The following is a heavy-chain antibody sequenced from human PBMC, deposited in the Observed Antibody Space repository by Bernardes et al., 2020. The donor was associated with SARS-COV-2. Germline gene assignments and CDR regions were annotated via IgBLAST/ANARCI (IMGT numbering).Heavy chain of an antibody. CDR3: AKNTESPGYSSGWYRGYYYYGMDV. CDR2: ISGSGGST. D-gene: IGHD6-19*01. J-gene: IGHJ6*02. CDR1: GFTFSSYA. V-gene: IGHV3-23*01. Sequence: SLRLSCAASGFTFSSYAMSWVRQAPGKGLEWVSAISGSGGSTYYADSVKGRFTISRDNSKNTLYLQMNSLRAEDTAVYYCAKNTESPGYSSGWYRGYYYYGMDVWGQGTTVTVSS.